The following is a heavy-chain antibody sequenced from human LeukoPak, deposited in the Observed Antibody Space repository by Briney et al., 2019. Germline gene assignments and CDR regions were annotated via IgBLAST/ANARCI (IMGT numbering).Heavy chain of an antibody. CDR2: IYYSGST. Sequence: SETLSLTCTVSGGSISSYYWSWIRQPPGKGLEWIGYIYYSGSTNHNPSLKGRVTISVDTSKNQFSLKLSSVTAADTAVYYCARDSSPDGMDVWGQGTTVTVSS. CDR1: GGSISSYY. V-gene: IGHV4-59*01. D-gene: IGHD6-19*01. J-gene: IGHJ6*02. CDR3: ARDSSPDGMDV.